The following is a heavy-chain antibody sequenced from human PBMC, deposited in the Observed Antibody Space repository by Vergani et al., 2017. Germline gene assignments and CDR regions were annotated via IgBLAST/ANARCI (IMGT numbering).Heavy chain of an antibody. CDR1: EYSFGNYW. D-gene: IGHD1-1*01. CDR3: ARHTTYTDS. CDR2: IYLADSDT. Sequence: EVELVQSGPEMRKPGESLKISCKGSEYSFGNYWIGWVRQMPGKGLEWMGIIYLADSDTRYSPSFQGQVTISADKSISTAFLQWDSLKASDTALYYCARHTTYTDSWGQGTLVSVSS. V-gene: IGHV5-51*01. J-gene: IGHJ4*02.